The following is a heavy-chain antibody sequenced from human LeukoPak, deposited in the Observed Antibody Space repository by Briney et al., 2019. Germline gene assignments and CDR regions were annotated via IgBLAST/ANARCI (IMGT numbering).Heavy chain of an antibody. CDR2: ITPILGIA. J-gene: IGHJ4*02. Sequence: GASVKVSCKASGGTFSSYAISWVRQAPGQGLEWMGRITPILGIANYAQKFQGRVTITADKSTSTAYMELSSLRSEDTAVYYCARGGYGDYGLDYWGQGTLVTVSS. V-gene: IGHV1-69*04. D-gene: IGHD4-17*01. CDR1: GGTFSSYA. CDR3: ARGGYGDYGLDY.